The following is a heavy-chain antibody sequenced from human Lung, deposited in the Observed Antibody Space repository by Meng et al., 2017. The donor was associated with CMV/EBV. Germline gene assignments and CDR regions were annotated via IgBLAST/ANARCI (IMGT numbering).Heavy chain of an antibody. Sequence: GGSLRLXXAASGFTFDDYDMSWVRQAPGKGLEWVSGINWNGGSTGYADSVKGQFTISRDNAKNSLYLQMNSLRAEDRALYHCARGYYESRRGIDDWGQGTLVTVSS. V-gene: IGHV3-20*01. CDR3: ARGYYESRRGIDD. J-gene: IGHJ4*01. D-gene: IGHD3-22*01. CDR1: GFTFDDYD. CDR2: INWNGGST.